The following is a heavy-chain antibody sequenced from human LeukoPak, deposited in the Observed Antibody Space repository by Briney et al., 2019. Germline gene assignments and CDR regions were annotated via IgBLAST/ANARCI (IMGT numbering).Heavy chain of an antibody. CDR2: ISYDGSNK. CDR1: GFTFSGYG. CDR3: AKVGRYYYDSSGYFDY. V-gene: IGHV3-30*18. Sequence: SGGSLRLACAASGFTFSGYGMHWVRQAPGKGLEWVAVISYDGSNKYYADSVKGRFTISRDNSKNTLYLQMNSLRAEDTAVYYCAKVGRYYYDSSGYFDYWGQGTLVTVSS. D-gene: IGHD3-22*01. J-gene: IGHJ4*02.